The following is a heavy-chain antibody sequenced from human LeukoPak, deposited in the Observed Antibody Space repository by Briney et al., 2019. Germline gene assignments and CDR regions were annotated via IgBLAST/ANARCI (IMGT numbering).Heavy chain of an antibody. V-gene: IGHV4-59*01. CDR2: IYYSGST. CDR1: GGSISSYY. J-gene: IGHJ4*02. CDR3: ARERTAGREFDY. Sequence: SETLSLTCTVSGGSISSYYWSWIRQPPGKGLEWIGYIYYSGSTNYNPSLKSRVTISVDTSKNQFSLKLTSVTAADTAVYFCARERTAGREFDYWGQGTLVTVSS. D-gene: IGHD2-21*02.